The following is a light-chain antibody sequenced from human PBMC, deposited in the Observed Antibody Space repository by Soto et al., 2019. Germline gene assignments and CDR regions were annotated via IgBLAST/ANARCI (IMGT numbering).Light chain of an antibody. Sequence: EIVMTQSPATLSVSPGERATLSCRASQSVSSNLAWYQQKPGQAPRLLIYGASTRATAIPARFSGSGSGTEFTLTISSLQSEDFAVYYCQQYNNWLGTFGQGTKVEIK. J-gene: IGKJ1*01. V-gene: IGKV3-15*01. CDR1: QSVSSN. CDR2: GAS. CDR3: QQYNNWLGT.